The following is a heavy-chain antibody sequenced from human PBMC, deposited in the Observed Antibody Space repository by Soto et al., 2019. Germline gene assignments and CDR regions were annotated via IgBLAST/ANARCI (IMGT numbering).Heavy chain of an antibody. D-gene: IGHD3-16*01. Sequence: GGSLRLSCAASGFTFSSYAMSWVRQAPGKGLECVSTISGSGGTTHYADSVKGRFTISRDNSKNTLYLQMNSLRAEDTAVYYCARQDVLTFGGAVTNYHFYGMDVWGQGTTVTVSS. CDR2: ISGSGGTT. V-gene: IGHV3-23*01. CDR3: ARQDVLTFGGAVTNYHFYGMDV. J-gene: IGHJ6*02. CDR1: GFTFSSYA.